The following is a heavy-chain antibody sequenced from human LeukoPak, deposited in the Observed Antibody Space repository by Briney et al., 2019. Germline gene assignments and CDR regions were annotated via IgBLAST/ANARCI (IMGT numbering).Heavy chain of an antibody. V-gene: IGHV3-20*04. D-gene: IGHD2-2*02. CDR1: GFTFDDYG. CDR2: INWNGGST. J-gene: IGHJ4*02. Sequence: RPGGSLRLSCAASGFTFDDYGMSWVRHAPGKGLEWVSGINWNGGSTGYADSVKGRFTISRDNAKNSLYLQMNSLRAEDTALYYCARVRYCSSTSCYIFDYWGQGTLVTVSS. CDR3: ARVRYCSSTSCYIFDY.